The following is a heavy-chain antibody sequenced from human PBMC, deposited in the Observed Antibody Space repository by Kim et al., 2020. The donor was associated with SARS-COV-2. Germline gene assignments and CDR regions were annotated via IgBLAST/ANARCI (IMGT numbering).Heavy chain of an antibody. V-gene: IGHV6-1*01. D-gene: IGHD6-19*01. CDR3: ARDSDIAVAPRPIDP. J-gene: IGHJ5*02. Sequence: VSVKSRITINPDTSKNQFSLQLNSVTPEDTAVYYCARDSDIAVAPRPIDPWGQGTLVTVSS.